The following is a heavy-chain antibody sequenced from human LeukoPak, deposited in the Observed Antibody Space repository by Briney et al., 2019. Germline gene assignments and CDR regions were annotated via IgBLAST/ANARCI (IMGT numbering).Heavy chain of an antibody. Sequence: PSETLSLTCTVSGGSISSHYWSWIRQPPGKGLEWIGYIYYSGSTNYNPSLKSRVTISVDTSKNQFSLKLSSVTAADTAVYYCARGSYDFRSGSKYYFDYWGQGTLVTVSS. CDR1: GGSISSHY. CDR3: ARGSYDFRSGSKYYFDY. J-gene: IGHJ4*02. V-gene: IGHV4-59*11. D-gene: IGHD3-3*01. CDR2: IYYSGST.